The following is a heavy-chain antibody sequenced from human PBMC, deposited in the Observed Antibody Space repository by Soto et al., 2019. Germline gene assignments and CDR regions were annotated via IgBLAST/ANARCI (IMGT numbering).Heavy chain of an antibody. J-gene: IGHJ6*02. D-gene: IGHD6-19*01. CDR3: ARDYVAGTLYYYYYYGMDV. CDR1: GFTFSSYG. V-gene: IGHV3-33*01. Sequence: QVQLVESGGGVVQPGRSLRLSCAASGFTFSSYGMHWVRQAPGKGLEGVAVIWYDGSNKYYADSVKGRFTISRDNSKNTLYLQMNSLRAEDTAVYYCARDYVAGTLYYYYYYGMDVWGQGTTVTVSS. CDR2: IWYDGSNK.